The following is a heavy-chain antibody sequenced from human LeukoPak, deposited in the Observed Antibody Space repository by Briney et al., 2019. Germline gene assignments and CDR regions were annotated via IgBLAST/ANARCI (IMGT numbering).Heavy chain of an antibody. J-gene: IGHJ5*02. CDR3: ARRSGSYLANWFDP. Sequence: PGGSLRLSCAASGFTFSSYSVNWVRQAPGKGLEWVSYISSSSSTIYYADSVKGRFTISRDNAKNSLYLQMNSLRDEDTAVYYCARRSGSYLANWFDPWGQGTLVTVSS. D-gene: IGHD1-26*01. V-gene: IGHV3-48*02. CDR2: ISSSSSTI. CDR1: GFTFSSYS.